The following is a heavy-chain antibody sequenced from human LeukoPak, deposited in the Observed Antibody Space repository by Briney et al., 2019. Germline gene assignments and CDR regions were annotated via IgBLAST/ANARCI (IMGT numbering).Heavy chain of an antibody. Sequence: ASVKVSCKASGYTFISYGIYWVRQAPGQRLEWMGWINAGNGDTKYSLKFQGRVTITRDTSAGTAYMEVSSLRSEDTAVYYCARDLTGRLDYWGQGALVTVSS. V-gene: IGHV1-3*01. J-gene: IGHJ4*02. D-gene: IGHD7-27*01. CDR1: GYTFISYG. CDR3: ARDLTGRLDY. CDR2: INAGNGDT.